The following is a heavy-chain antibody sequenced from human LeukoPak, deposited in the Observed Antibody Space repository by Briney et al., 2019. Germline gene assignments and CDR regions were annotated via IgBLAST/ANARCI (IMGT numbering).Heavy chain of an antibody. CDR2: IYYSGST. CDR3: ARDGLGSSSPFYYFDY. J-gene: IGHJ4*02. CDR1: GGSISSGSYY. Sequence: SETLSLTCTVSGGSISSGSYYWSWIRQPPGKRLEWIGYIYYSGSTNYSPSLKSRVTISVDTSKNQFSLKLSSVTAADTAVYYCARDGLGSSSPFYYFDYWGQGTLVTVSS. D-gene: IGHD6-6*01. V-gene: IGHV4-61*01.